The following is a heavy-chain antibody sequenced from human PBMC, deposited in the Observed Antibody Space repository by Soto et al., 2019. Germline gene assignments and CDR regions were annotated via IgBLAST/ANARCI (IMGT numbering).Heavy chain of an antibody. Sequence: GGSLRLSCAASGFTFSSYAMSWVRQAPGKGLEWVSGISSSGGSTFYADSVKGRFTISRDNSRNTLYLQMNSLRGEDTAVYYCAKGGSGWSGFDSWGQGTLVTVSS. CDR3: AKGGSGWSGFDS. CDR1: GFTFSSYA. J-gene: IGHJ4*02. D-gene: IGHD6-19*01. CDR2: ISSSGGST. V-gene: IGHV3-23*01.